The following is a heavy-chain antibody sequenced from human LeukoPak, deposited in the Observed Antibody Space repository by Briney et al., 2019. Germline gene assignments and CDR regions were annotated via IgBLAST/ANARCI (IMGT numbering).Heavy chain of an antibody. CDR3: ARLMAQGGMDV. D-gene: IGHD3-10*01. J-gene: IGHJ6*02. V-gene: IGHV1-2*02. CDR1: GYTFTGYY. Sequence: ASVKVSCKASGYTFTGYYMHWVRQAPGQGLEWMGLINPNSGGANYAQKFQGRVTMTRDTSISTVYMELSRLRSADAAVYYCARLMAQGGMDVWGQGTTVTVSS. CDR2: INPNSGGA.